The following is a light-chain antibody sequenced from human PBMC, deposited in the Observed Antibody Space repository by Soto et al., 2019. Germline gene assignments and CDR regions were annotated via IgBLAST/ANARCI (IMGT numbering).Light chain of an antibody. V-gene: IGKV3-20*01. CDR2: RAS. CDR3: QQYDTSPPLYT. CDR1: QTVDSTY. Sequence: EVVLTQSPGTLSLSPGERATLSCRASQTVDSTYLAWYQQKPGQAPRLLIYRASSRAAGVTVRFSGSGSGTDFTLTISKLDPEDFAVYYCQQYDTSPPLYTFGQGTKLEIK. J-gene: IGKJ2*01.